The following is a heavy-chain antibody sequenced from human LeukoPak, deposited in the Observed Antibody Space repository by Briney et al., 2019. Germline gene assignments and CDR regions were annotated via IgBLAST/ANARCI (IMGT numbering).Heavy chain of an antibody. CDR3: ARRCNDFWSGYPHEFDP. V-gene: IGHV5-51*01. CDR2: IYPGDSDT. D-gene: IGHD3-3*01. J-gene: IGHJ5*02. CDR1: GYSFTSYW. Sequence: RGESLQISCKGSGYSFTSYWIGWVRQMPGKGLEWMGIIYPGDSDTRYSPSFQGQVTISADKSISTAYLQWSSLKASDTAMYYCARRCNDFWSGYPHEFDPWGQGTLVTVSS.